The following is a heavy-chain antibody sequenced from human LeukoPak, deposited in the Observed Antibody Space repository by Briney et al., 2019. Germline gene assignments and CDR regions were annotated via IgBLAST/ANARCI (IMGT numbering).Heavy chain of an antibody. CDR1: GGSVSSGGYY. V-gene: IGHV4-61*02. D-gene: IGHD5-18*01. CDR3: ARVEATATAYFDY. CDR2: IYPSGNT. J-gene: IGHJ4*02. Sequence: PSQTLSLTCTVSGGSVSSGGYYWSWIRQSAGQEPEWIGRIYPSGNTNYNPSLNSRVTISMDASKNQFFLNLRSVTAADTAVYYCARVEATATAYFDYWGQGTLVTVSS.